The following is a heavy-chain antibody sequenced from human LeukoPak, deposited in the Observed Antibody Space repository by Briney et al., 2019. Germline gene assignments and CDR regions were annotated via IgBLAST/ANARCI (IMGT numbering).Heavy chain of an antibody. CDR3: ARDQGLLVVAGRFGY. D-gene: IGHD6-19*01. J-gene: IGHJ4*02. V-gene: IGHV3-21*01. Sequence: GGSLRLSCAASGFTFSSYSMNWVRQAPGKGLEWVSSISSSNSYIYNADSVKGRFTIPRDNAKNSLYLQMNSLRAEDTAVYYCARDQGLLVVAGRFGYWGQGTLVTVSS. CDR2: ISSSNSYI. CDR1: GFTFSSYS.